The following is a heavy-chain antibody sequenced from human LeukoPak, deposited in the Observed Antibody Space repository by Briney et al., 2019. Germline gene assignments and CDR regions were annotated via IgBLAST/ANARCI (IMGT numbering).Heavy chain of an antibody. D-gene: IGHD6-13*01. Sequence: ASVKVSCKASGYTLTSYDINWVRQAPGQGLEWMGLINPNSGGTNYAQKFQGRVTMTRDTSISTAYMELSRLRSDDTAVYYCARDRIAAAGNWFDPWGQGTLVTVSS. CDR2: INPNSGGT. J-gene: IGHJ5*02. CDR3: ARDRIAAAGNWFDP. V-gene: IGHV1-2*02. CDR1: GYTLTSYD.